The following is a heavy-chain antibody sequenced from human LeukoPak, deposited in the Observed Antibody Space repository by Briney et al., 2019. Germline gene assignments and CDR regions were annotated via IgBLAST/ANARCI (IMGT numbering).Heavy chain of an antibody. J-gene: IGHJ3*02. CDR3: ARALVAGVTLNALDI. D-gene: IGHD2-15*01. Sequence: GGSLRLSCAASGFSFSSYWMHWVRQVPGKGLVWVARIQYDGSTTNYADSVKGRFTISRDNAKGTLYVQMTSLRAEDTAVYYCARALVAGVTLNALDIWGQGTMVTVSS. CDR2: IQYDGSTT. CDR1: GFSFSSYW. V-gene: IGHV3-74*01.